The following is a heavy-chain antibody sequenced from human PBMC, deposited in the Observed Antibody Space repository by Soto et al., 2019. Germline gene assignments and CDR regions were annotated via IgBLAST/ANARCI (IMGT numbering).Heavy chain of an antibody. CDR3: ARDRQKALVVVAATGGFDY. J-gene: IGHJ4*02. D-gene: IGHD2-15*01. CDR1: GFNFSDYV. Sequence: PGGSLRLSCAASGFNFSDYVVHWVRQAPGRGLEWMAFVSFDGSNEYYADFVKGRFTISRDNSKNMVYLQLNSLRADDTAVYYCARDRQKALVVVAATGGFDYWGQGTPVTVSS. V-gene: IGHV3-30-3*01. CDR2: VSFDGSNE.